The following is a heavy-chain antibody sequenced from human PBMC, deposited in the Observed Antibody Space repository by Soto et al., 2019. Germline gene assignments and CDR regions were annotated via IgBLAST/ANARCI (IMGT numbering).Heavy chain of an antibody. Sequence: QLQLQESGPGLVKPSETLSLTCAVSGGSISSGPYSWGWIRQPPGEGLEWIGTFHYSERPYYNPSIESRVTLSIDTSKNQFSLKVSSVTVADTSVYYCARLRGYCTSTRCNGDYAMDVWGQGTTVTVSS. CDR3: ARLRGYCTSTRCNGDYAMDV. J-gene: IGHJ6*02. CDR1: GGSISSGPYS. V-gene: IGHV4-39*01. D-gene: IGHD2-2*01. CDR2: FHYSERP.